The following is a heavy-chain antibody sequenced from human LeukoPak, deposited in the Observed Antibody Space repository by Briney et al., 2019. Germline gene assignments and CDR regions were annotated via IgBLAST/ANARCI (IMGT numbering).Heavy chain of an antibody. Sequence: SETLSLTCSVSGDSIFNSNSYWSWMRQPAGKGLEWIGHVFSRGNTNYNPSLKSRVTISVDMSKNQFSLILSSVTAADTAVYYCARGRLDYDILTGYYKGGYYYYMDVWGKGTTVTISS. J-gene: IGHJ6*03. D-gene: IGHD3-9*01. CDR3: ARGRLDYDILTGYYKGGYYYYMDV. CDR2: VFSRGNT. CDR1: GDSIFNSNSY. V-gene: IGHV4-61*09.